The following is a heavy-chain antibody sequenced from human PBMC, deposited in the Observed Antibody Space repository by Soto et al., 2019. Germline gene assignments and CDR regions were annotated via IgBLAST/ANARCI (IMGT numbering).Heavy chain of an antibody. CDR2: IYWDDDK. J-gene: IGHJ3*02. D-gene: IGHD4-17*01. Sequence: QITLKESGPTLVKPTQTLTLTCTFSGFSLSTSGVGVGWIRQPPGKALEWLALIYWDDDKRYSPSLKSRLTIPKDSSKNQVVLTMTNMDPVDTATYYCALLHYDDYGGAFDIWGQGTMVTVSS. CDR1: GFSLSTSGVG. CDR3: ALLHYDDYGGAFDI. V-gene: IGHV2-5*02.